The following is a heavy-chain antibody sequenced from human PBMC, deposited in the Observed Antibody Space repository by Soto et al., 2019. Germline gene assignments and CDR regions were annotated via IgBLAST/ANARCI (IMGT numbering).Heavy chain of an antibody. V-gene: IGHV3-23*01. CDR3: AKEKDYYLTLGRARNSTHY. CDR1: GFTFSSYE. CDR2: ISGSAGT. Sequence: GGSLRLSCAASGFTFSSYEMNWVRQAPGKGLEWVSAISGSAGTFYATSVKGRFTISRDNSRSTVYLQMHSLRAEDSAIYYCAKEKDYYLTLGRARNSTHYWGPGSLV. J-gene: IGHJ4*02. D-gene: IGHD3-10*01.